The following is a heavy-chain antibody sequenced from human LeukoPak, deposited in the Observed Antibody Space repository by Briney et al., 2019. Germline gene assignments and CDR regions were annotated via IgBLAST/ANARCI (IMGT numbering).Heavy chain of an antibody. V-gene: IGHV3-21*01. CDR2: ISSSSSYI. J-gene: IGHJ4*02. Sequence: GGSLRLSCAASGLTFSSYSMNWVRQAPGKGLEWVSSISSSSSYIYYADSVKGQFTISRDNAKNSLYLQMNSLRAEDTAVYYCARDRAGSFDYWGQGTLVTVSS. CDR1: GLTFSSYS. CDR3: ARDRAGSFDY. D-gene: IGHD1-26*01.